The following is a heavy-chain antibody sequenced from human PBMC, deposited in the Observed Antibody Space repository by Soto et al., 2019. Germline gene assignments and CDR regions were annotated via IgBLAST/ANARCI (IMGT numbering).Heavy chain of an antibody. J-gene: IGHJ4*02. Sequence: EVQLVESGGGLVQPGGSLRLSCAASGFTFSSYWMSWVRQAPGKGLEWVANIKQDGSEKYYVDSVKGRFTISRDNAKNSLCLQMNSLPAEDTAVYYCAREQWLPPYDFDYWGQGTLVTVSS. D-gene: IGHD6-19*01. CDR3: AREQWLPPYDFDY. CDR1: GFTFSSYW. CDR2: IKQDGSEK. V-gene: IGHV3-7*03.